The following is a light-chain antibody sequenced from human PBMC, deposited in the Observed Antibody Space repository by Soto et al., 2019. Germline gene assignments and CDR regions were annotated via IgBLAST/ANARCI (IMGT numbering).Light chain of an antibody. CDR3: SSYTSSITHLL. CDR1: SSDLGGYNY. Sequence: QSALTQPASVSGSPGQSITISCTGTSSDLGGYNYVSWYQQHPGKAPKLMIYEVSNRPSGVSNRFSGSKSGNTASLTISGLQAEDEANYYCSSYTSSITHLLFGGGTKVTVL. CDR2: EVS. V-gene: IGLV2-14*01. J-gene: IGLJ2*01.